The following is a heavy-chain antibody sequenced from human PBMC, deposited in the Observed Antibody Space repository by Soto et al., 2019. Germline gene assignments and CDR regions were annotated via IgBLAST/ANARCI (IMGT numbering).Heavy chain of an antibody. J-gene: IGHJ6*02. CDR3: AKGVAVAKGDYYYYGMDV. CDR2: ISYDGSNK. Sequence: LRLSCAASGFTFSSYGMHWVRQAPGKGLEWVAVISYDGSNKYYADSVKGRFTISRDNSKNTLYLQMNSLRAEDTAVYYCAKGVAVAKGDYYYYGMDVWGQGTTVTVSS. V-gene: IGHV3-30*18. D-gene: IGHD6-19*01. CDR1: GFTFSSYG.